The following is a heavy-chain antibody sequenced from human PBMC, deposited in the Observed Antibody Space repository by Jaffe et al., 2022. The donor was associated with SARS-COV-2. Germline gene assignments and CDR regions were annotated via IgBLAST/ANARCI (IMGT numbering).Heavy chain of an antibody. V-gene: IGHV4-39*01. CDR3: ARPVEQWLGYFDL. CDR2: IYYSGST. D-gene: IGHD6-19*01. CDR1: GGSISSSSYY. Sequence: QLQLQESGPGLVKPSETLSLTCTVSGGSISSSSYYWGWIRQPPGKGLEWIGSIYYSGSTYYNPSLKSRVTISVDTSKNQFSLKLSSVTAADTAVYYCARPVEQWLGYFDLWGRGTLVTVSS. J-gene: IGHJ2*01.